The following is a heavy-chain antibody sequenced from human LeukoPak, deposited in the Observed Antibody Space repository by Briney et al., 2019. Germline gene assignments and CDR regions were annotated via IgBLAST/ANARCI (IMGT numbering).Heavy chain of an antibody. Sequence: GGSLRLSCAASGFTVNRDYMSWVRQSPGKGLEWVSVVYTDGRTFYADSVKGRFTISRDDSKNTVFLQMNSLRAEDTAIYFCTRGSPTASAGYNWGRGTVVTVSS. V-gene: IGHV3-53*01. D-gene: IGHD1-1*01. CDR3: TRGSPTASAGYN. CDR1: GFTVNRDY. J-gene: IGHJ4*02. CDR2: VYTDGRT.